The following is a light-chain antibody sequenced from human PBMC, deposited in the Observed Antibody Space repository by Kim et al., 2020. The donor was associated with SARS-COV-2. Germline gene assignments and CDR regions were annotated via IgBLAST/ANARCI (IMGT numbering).Light chain of an antibody. CDR2: YDS. V-gene: IGLV3-21*04. Sequence: SYELTQPPSVSVAPGKTARITCGGNNIGSKSVHWYQQKPGQAPVLVIYYDSDRPSGIPERFSGSNSGNTATLTISRVEAGDEADYYCQVWDSSSDQGVFGGETQLTVL. J-gene: IGLJ2*01. CDR1: NIGSKS. CDR3: QVWDSSSDQGV.